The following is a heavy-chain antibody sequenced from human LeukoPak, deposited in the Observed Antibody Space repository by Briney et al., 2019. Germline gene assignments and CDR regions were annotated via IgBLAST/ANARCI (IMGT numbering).Heavy chain of an antibody. J-gene: IGHJ4*02. CDR3: ARRDSLRVHYFDY. CDR1: GFTFSSYG. CDR2: ISRSGGTT. V-gene: IGHV3-23*01. D-gene: IGHD4-17*01. Sequence: GGSLRLSGAASGFTFSSYGMSWVRQAPGKGLEWVSVISRSGGTTYYADSVKGRFTISRDNSKNTLYLQMNSLRAEDTAVYYCARRDSLRVHYFDYWAREPWSPSPQ.